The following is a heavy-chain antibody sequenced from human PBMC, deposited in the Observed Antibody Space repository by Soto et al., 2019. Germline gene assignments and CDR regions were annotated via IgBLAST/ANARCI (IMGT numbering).Heavy chain of an antibody. J-gene: IGHJ4*02. V-gene: IGHV1-69*02. D-gene: IGHD2-2*01. Sequence: SVKVSCKASGGIFSSYTISWVRQAPGQGLEWMGRISANNGIANYAQKSQGRVTMTADTSTSTAYMELRSLRSDDTAVYYCARGSPAAMLGYWGQGTLVTVSS. CDR3: ARGSPAAMLGY. CDR2: ISANNGIA. CDR1: GGIFSSYT.